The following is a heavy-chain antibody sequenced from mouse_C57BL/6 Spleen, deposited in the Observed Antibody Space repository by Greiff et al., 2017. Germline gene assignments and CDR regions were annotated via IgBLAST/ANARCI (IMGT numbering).Heavy chain of an antibody. CDR1: GFTFSDYG. CDR3: ARQGYYGDDDGFAY. Sequence: EVHLVESGGGLVQSGGSLKLSCAASGFTFSDYGMAWVRQAPRKGPEWVAFISNLAYSIYYADTVTGRFPISRENAKNTLYLEISSLRSEDTAMYYCARQGYYGDDDGFAYWGQGDLVTVSA. V-gene: IGHV5-15*01. CDR2: ISNLAYSI. J-gene: IGHJ3*01. D-gene: IGHD2-2*01.